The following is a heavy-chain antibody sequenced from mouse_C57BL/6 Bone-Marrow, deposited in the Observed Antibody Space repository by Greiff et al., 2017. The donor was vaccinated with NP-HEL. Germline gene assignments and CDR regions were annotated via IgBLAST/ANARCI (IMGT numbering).Heavy chain of an antibody. CDR2: ISSGGSYT. D-gene: IGHD2-3*01. J-gene: IGHJ3*01. CDR3: ARHDGNYSCAY. V-gene: IGHV5-6*02. Sequence: DVMLVESGGDLVKPGGSLKLSCAASGFTFSSYGMSWVRQTPDKRLEWVATISSGGSYTYYPDSVKGRFTISRDNAKNTLYLQMSSLKSEDTAMYYCARHDGNYSCAYWGQGTLVTVSA. CDR1: GFTFSSYG.